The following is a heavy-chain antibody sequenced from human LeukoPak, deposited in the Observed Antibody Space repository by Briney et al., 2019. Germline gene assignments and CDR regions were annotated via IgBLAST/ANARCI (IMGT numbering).Heavy chain of an antibody. CDR1: GYTFTSYG. J-gene: IGHJ4*02. Sequence: GASVKVSCKASGYTFTSYGISWVRQAPGQGLEWMGWISAYNGNTNYAQKLQGTGTMTTDTSKSTAYMELRSLRSDDTAVYYCAREPRSMAYFDYWGQGTLVTVSS. V-gene: IGHV1-18*01. CDR3: AREPRSMAYFDY. CDR2: ISAYNGNT. D-gene: IGHD2/OR15-2a*01.